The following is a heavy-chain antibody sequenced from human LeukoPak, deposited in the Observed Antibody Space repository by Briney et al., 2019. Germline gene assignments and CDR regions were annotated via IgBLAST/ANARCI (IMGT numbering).Heavy chain of an antibody. Sequence: TGRSLRLSCAASGFTFSSYAMSWVRQAPGKGLEWVSAISGSGGSTYYADSVKGRFTISRDNSKNTLYLQMNSLRAEDTAVYYCAKDPHGYYYAYFDYWGQGTLVTVSS. CDR2: ISGSGGST. CDR3: AKDPHGYYYAYFDY. V-gene: IGHV3-23*01. D-gene: IGHD3-22*01. CDR1: GFTFSSYA. J-gene: IGHJ4*02.